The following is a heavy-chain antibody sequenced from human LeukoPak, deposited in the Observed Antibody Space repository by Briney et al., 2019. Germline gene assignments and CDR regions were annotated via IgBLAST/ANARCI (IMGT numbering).Heavy chain of an antibody. J-gene: IGHJ3*02. Sequence: GGSLRLSCAASGFTFSTYGMHWVRQAPGKGLEWVAVIWYDGSEKYYADSVKGRFTISRDNSKNTMYLQMNSLRAEDTAIYYCARDRWFGDEDSFDIWGQGTMVTVSS. CDR1: GFTFSTYG. CDR2: IWYDGSEK. D-gene: IGHD3-10*01. V-gene: IGHV3-33*01. CDR3: ARDRWFGDEDSFDI.